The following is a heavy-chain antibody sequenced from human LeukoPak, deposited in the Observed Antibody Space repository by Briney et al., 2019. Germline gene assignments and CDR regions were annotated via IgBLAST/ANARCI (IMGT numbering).Heavy chain of an antibody. CDR1: GFTFSSYA. CDR2: ISGSGGST. D-gene: IGHD2-2*02. J-gene: IGHJ4*02. Sequence: PGGSLRLSCAASGFTFSSYAMSWVRQAPGKGLEWVSAISGSGGSTYYADSVKGRFTISRDNSKNTLYLQMNSLRAEDTAVYYCARDVVPAAIGYYFDYWGQGTLVTVSS. V-gene: IGHV3-23*01. CDR3: ARDVVPAAIGYYFDY.